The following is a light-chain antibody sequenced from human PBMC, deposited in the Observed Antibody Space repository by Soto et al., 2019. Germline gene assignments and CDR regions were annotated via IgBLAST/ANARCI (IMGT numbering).Light chain of an antibody. Sequence: DIQMTQSPSTLSASGGDRVTITCRASQSISSWLAWYQQKPGKAPKLLIYKASSLESGVPSRFSGSGSGTEFTLIISSLQPDDFATYYCQQYNSYSPITFGQGTKLEIK. CDR2: KAS. CDR1: QSISSW. CDR3: QQYNSYSPIT. V-gene: IGKV1-5*03. J-gene: IGKJ2*01.